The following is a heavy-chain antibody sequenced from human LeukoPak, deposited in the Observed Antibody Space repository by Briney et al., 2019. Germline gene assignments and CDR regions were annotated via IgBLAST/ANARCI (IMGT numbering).Heavy chain of an antibody. D-gene: IGHD6-13*01. CDR3: ARVPYSSSWYYYYYMDV. CDR1: GFTFSSYW. CDR2: IKQDGSEK. Sequence: PGGSLRLSCAASGFTFSSYWMSWVRQAPGKGLEWVANIKQDGSEKYYVDSVKGRFTISRDNAKNSLYLQMNSLRAEDTAVYYCARVPYSSSWYYYYYMDVWGKGTTVTVSS. J-gene: IGHJ6*03. V-gene: IGHV3-7*04.